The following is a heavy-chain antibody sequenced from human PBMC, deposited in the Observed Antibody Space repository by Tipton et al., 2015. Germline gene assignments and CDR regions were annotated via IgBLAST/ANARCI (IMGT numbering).Heavy chain of an antibody. CDR1: GGSISSGGHY. D-gene: IGHD1-20*01. J-gene: IGHJ5*02. CDR3: AGGGYNWDDVAWFDP. Sequence: TLSLTCTVSGGSISSGGHYWSWIRQHPGKGLEWIGYVYYTGRTNYNPTLKGRVTTSIDTSKNQFYLRLTSVTAADTAVYYCAGGGYNWDDVAWFDPWGQGTLVTVSS. V-gene: IGHV4-61*08. CDR2: VYYTGRT.